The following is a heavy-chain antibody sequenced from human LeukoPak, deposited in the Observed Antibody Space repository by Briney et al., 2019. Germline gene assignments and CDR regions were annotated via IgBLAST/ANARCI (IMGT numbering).Heavy chain of an antibody. Sequence: GRSLRLSCAASGFTFNTYGMHWVRQAPGRGLEWVAIISKDGSNKYYADSVKGRFTISRDNSKNTLYLQMNNLRVEDTAMYYCARPIAAAANNWFDPWGQRTLVTVSS. D-gene: IGHD6-13*01. CDR2: ISKDGSNK. V-gene: IGHV3-30*03. CDR3: ARPIAAAANNWFDP. J-gene: IGHJ5*02. CDR1: GFTFNTYG.